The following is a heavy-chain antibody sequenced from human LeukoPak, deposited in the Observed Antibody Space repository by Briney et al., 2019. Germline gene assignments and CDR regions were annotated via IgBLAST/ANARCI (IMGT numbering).Heavy chain of an antibody. J-gene: IGHJ3*02. CDR2: TYYRSKWYN. CDR1: GDSVSSNSAA. D-gene: IGHD5-12*01. Sequence: SQTLSLTCAISGDSVSSNSAAWNWIRQSPSRGLEWLGRTYYRSKWYNDYAVSVKSRITINPDTSKNQFSLQLNSVTPEDTAVYYCARERGWEGYGSRAYDAFDIWGQGTMVTVSS. CDR3: ARERGWEGYGSRAYDAFDI. V-gene: IGHV6-1*01.